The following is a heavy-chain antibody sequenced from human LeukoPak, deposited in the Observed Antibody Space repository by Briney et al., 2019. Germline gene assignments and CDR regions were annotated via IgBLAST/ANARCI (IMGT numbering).Heavy chain of an antibody. D-gene: IGHD6-13*01. V-gene: IGHV3-23*01. Sequence: GGSLRLSCAVSGFTLSNSWMHWVRQAPGKGLEWVSAISGSGGSTYYADSVKGRFTISRDNSKNTLYLQMNSLRAEDTAVYYCARSGQQLPINFDYWGQGTLVTVSS. CDR1: GFTLSNSW. CDR3: ARSGQQLPINFDY. J-gene: IGHJ4*02. CDR2: ISGSGGST.